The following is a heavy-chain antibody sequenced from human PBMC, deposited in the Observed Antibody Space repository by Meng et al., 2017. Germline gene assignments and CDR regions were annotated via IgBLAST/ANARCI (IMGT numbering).Heavy chain of an antibody. CDR1: GFTFSDYY. D-gene: IGHD4-23*01. Sequence: GESLKISCAASGFTFSDYYMSWIRQAPGQGLEWVSYISSNSSTIYYADSVKGRFTISRDNAKKSLYLQMNSLRAEDTAVYYCARERRGGNSVDYWGQGTLVTVSS. CDR3: ARERRGGNSVDY. CDR2: ISSNSSTI. V-gene: IGHV3-11*04. J-gene: IGHJ4*02.